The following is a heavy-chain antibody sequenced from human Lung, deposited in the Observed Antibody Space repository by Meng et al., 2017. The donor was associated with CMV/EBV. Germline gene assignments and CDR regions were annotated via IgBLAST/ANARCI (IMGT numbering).Heavy chain of an antibody. V-gene: IGHV1-69*02. CDR2: IIPYLDEP. CDR1: GGTVHTYT. J-gene: IGHJ3*02. D-gene: IGHD3-10*01. Sequence: CKASGGTVHTYTFNWVRQAPGRGLEWMGGIIPYLDEPNYSQTFQGRVTITADRSTTAYMELSSLRSEDTAVYYCAGRGPYGRALDIWGRGTVVTVSS. CDR3: AGRGPYGRALDI.